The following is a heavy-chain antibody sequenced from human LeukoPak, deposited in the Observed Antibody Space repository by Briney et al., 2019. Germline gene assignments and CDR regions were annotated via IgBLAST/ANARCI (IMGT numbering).Heavy chain of an antibody. Sequence: SETLSLTCTVSGGSISSYYWSWIRQPPGKGLEWIGYIYYNGSTNYNPSLKSRVTISVDTSKNQFSLKRSSVTAADTAVYYCARGAPLYLRAAAGKVDWFDPWGQGTLVTVSS. CDR3: ARGAPLYLRAAAGKVDWFDP. D-gene: IGHD6-13*01. V-gene: IGHV4-59*01. J-gene: IGHJ5*02. CDR2: IYYNGST. CDR1: GGSISSYY.